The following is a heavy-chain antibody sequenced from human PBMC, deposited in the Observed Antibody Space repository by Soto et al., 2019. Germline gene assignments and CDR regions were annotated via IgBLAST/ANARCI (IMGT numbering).Heavy chain of an antibody. V-gene: IGHV4-30-4*01. Sequence: SETLSLTCTVSGGSISSGDYYWSWIRQPPGKGLEWIGYIYYSGSTYYNPSLKSRVTISVDTSKNQFSLKLSSVTAADTAVYYCARVTDIVVVPAATHGPNFDYWGQGTLVTVSS. CDR2: IYYSGST. D-gene: IGHD2-2*01. CDR1: GGSISSGDYY. J-gene: IGHJ4*02. CDR3: ARVTDIVVVPAATHGPNFDY.